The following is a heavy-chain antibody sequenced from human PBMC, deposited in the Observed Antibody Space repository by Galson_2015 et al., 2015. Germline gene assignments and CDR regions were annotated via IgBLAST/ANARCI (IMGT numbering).Heavy chain of an antibody. CDR3: ARDANRGGEFDY. D-gene: IGHD1-14*01. CDR1: GFTFRNYW. V-gene: IGHV3-7*03. J-gene: IGHJ4*02. Sequence: LRLSCAASGFTFRNYWMVCVRQTPDKELQWWAKLKYDGSQTFYVDSVKGRFTISRDNAENSLDLQMNSLRADDTAVYYCARDANRGGEFDYWGQGALVTVSS. CDR2: LKYDGSQT.